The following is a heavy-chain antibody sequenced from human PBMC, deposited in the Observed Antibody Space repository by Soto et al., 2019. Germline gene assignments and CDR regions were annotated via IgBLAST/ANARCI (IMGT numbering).Heavy chain of an antibody. J-gene: IGHJ4*02. D-gene: IGHD5-12*01. Sequence: VQLVESGGGLVQFGGSLRLSCAASGFTFSSYWMHWVRQVPGKGLVWVSRIKGDGTNTGYADSVKGRFTISRDNVKNTLYLQMNRLRAEGTAVYYCARGLSGYYGFDYWGQGTLVTVSS. CDR1: GFTFSSYW. CDR2: IKGDGTNT. V-gene: IGHV3-74*01. CDR3: ARGLSGYYGFDY.